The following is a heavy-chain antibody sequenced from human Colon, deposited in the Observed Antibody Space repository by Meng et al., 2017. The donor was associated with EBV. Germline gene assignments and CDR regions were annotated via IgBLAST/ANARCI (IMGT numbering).Heavy chain of an antibody. Sequence: QVRLQVSGPGLVKPSQTLSLTCTVSGCSINSGNHYWSWIRQHPGKGLEYIGYIYYSGSTYYTPSLKSRVIISVDTSKNQFSLRLNSVTAADTAVYYCASLYGDSSVWYLDILGRGPLGTVAS. CDR1: GCSINSGNHY. CDR3: ASLYGDSSVWYLDI. J-gene: IGHJ2*01. D-gene: IGHD4-17*01. CDR2: IYYSGST. V-gene: IGHV4-31*03.